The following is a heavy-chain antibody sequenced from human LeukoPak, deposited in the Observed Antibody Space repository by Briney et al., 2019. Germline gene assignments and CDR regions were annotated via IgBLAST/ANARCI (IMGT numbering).Heavy chain of an antibody. CDR1: GYTFTGYY. CDR3: ARASMIVVAAIDY. CDR2: INPNSGGT. D-gene: IGHD3-22*01. Sequence: ASVKVSCKASGYTFTGYYMHWVRQAPGQGLEWMGWINPNSGGTNYAQKFQGRVTMTRDTSISTAYMELSSLRSEDTAVYYCARASMIVVAAIDYWGQGTLVTVSS. J-gene: IGHJ4*02. V-gene: IGHV1-2*02.